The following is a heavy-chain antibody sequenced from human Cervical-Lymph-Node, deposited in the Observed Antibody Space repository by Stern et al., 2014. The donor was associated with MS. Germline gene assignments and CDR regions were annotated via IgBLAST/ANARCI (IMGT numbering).Heavy chain of an antibody. CDR2: IYYSGST. D-gene: IGHD6-13*01. V-gene: IGHV4-31*03. CDR1: GGSISSGGYY. CDR3: ARVDSSSWDFDY. J-gene: IGHJ4*02. Sequence: QLQLQESGPGLVKPSQTLSLTCTVSGGSISSGGYYWSWIRQHPGKGLEWIGYIYYSGSTYYNPSLKSRVTISVDASKNQFSLKLSSVTAADTAVYYCARVDSSSWDFDYWGQGTLVTVSS.